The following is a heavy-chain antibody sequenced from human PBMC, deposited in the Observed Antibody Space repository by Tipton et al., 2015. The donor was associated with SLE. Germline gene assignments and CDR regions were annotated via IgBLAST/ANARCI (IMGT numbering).Heavy chain of an antibody. V-gene: IGHV4-34*01. CDR1: GGSFSGYY. Sequence: TLSLTCAVYGGSFSGYYWSWIRQPPGKGLEWIGEINHSGSTNYNPSLKSRVTISVDTSKNQFSLKLSSVTAADAAVYYCASLEGYYDFWSGYYAFDIWGQGTMVTVSS. D-gene: IGHD3-3*01. CDR3: ASLEGYYDFWSGYYAFDI. J-gene: IGHJ3*02. CDR2: INHSGST.